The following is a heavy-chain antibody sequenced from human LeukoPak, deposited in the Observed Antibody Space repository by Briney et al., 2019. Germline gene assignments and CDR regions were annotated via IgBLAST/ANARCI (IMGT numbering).Heavy chain of an antibody. V-gene: IGHV4-39*01. CDR2: IYYSGTT. Sequence: SETLSLTGTVSGGSISSLTYYWGWIRHPPGKGLEWIASIYYSGTTYYSPSLKSRVAISVNRSNNQFSLRLSSVTAADTAVYFCTGYSAGWSSGGGYWGQGTVVTVSS. CDR1: GGSISSLTYY. CDR3: TGYSAGWSSGGGY. J-gene: IGHJ4*02. D-gene: IGHD6-19*01.